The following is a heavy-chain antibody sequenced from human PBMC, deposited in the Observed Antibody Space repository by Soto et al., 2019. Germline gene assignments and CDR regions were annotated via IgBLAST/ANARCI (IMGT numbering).Heavy chain of an antibody. J-gene: IGHJ5*02. CDR2: MKPNSGNT. Sequence: QVQLVQSGTEVKKPGASVKVSCKASGYTFTSYDINWVRQAPGQGLEWMGWMKPNSGNTDYAQNFQGRVTMTRNTSISTAYMELSSLRSEDTAVYYCARERSGSYSNWCDPWGQGTMVTVSS. CDR1: GYTFTSYD. D-gene: IGHD1-26*01. CDR3: ARERSGSYSNWCDP. V-gene: IGHV1-8*01.